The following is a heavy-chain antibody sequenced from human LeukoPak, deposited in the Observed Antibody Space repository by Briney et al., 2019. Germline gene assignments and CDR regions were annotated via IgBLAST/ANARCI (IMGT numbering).Heavy chain of an antibody. V-gene: IGHV4-4*09. Sequence: SGTLSLTCTVSRGSISGSIRSYYWSWLRQPPGKGLEWIGYISSGGSVNDNPSLRSRVTISVDTSKNQFFLNLSSVSAADTAVYYCARIPLGYSGAYYFDYWGQGTLVTVSP. CDR2: ISSGGSV. D-gene: IGHD5-12*01. CDR1: RGSISGSIRSYY. J-gene: IGHJ4*02. CDR3: ARIPLGYSGAYYFDY.